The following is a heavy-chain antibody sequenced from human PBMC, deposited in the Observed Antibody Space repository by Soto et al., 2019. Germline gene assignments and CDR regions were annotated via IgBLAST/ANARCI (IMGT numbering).Heavy chain of an antibody. CDR1: GGSISSYY. V-gene: IGHV4-59*01. Sequence: SETLSLTCTVSGGSISSYYWSWIRQPPGKGLEWIGYIYYSGSTNYNPSLKSRVTITRDTSASTAYMELSSLRSEDTAVYYCARGPGGPDGPGDYWGQGTLVTVSS. D-gene: IGHD2-15*01. CDR3: ARGPGGPDGPGDY. CDR2: IYYSGST. J-gene: IGHJ4*02.